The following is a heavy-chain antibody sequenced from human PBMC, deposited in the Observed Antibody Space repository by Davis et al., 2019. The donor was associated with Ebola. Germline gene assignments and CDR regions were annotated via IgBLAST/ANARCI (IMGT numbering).Heavy chain of an antibody. V-gene: IGHV3-15*01. CDR1: GFTFSNAW. D-gene: IGHD2-15*01. CDR2: IKSKTDGGTT. Sequence: PGGSLRLSCAASGFTFSNAWMSWVRQAPGKGLEWVGRIKSKTDGGTTDYAAPVKGRFTISRDDSKTTLYLQMNILKTEDTAVYSCTTGYCSGGRCYSLPDYWGQGTLVTVSS. CDR3: TTGYCSGGRCYSLPDY. J-gene: IGHJ4*02.